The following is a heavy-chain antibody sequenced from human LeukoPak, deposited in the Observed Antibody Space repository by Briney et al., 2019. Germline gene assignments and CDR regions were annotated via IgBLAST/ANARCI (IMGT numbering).Heavy chain of an antibody. CDR3: AKQSYARSLGE. CDR2: TNSGGTST. CDR1: GFPFSDFS. Sequence: GGSLRLSCATSGFPFSDFSISWVRQAPGKGLEWISTTNSGGTSTYYAESVKGRFTISRDNSKNTLYLQMSSLRVEDTAVYYCAKQSYARSLGEGGPGTLVSVSS. D-gene: IGHD2-8*01. J-gene: IGHJ4*02. V-gene: IGHV3-23*01.